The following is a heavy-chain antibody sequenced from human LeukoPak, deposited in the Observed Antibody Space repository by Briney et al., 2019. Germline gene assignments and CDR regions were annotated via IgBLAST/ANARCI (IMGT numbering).Heavy chain of an antibody. CDR3: ARADTIAAAGVKGFDY. CDR2: INHSGST. Sequence: SETLSPTCAVYGGSFSGYYWSWIRQPPGKGLEWIGEINHSGSTNYNPSLKSRVTISVDTSKNQFSLKLSSVTAADTAVYYCARADTIAAAGVKGFDYWGQGTLVTVSS. CDR1: GGSFSGYY. D-gene: IGHD6-13*01. J-gene: IGHJ4*02. V-gene: IGHV4-34*01.